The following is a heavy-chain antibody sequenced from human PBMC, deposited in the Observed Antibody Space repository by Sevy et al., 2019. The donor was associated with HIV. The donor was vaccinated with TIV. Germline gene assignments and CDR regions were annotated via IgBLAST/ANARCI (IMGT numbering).Heavy chain of an antibody. V-gene: IGHV3-21*06. CDR2: ISGSANYI. J-gene: IGHJ3*02. CDR1: GFTFNTYT. D-gene: IGHD3-10*01. CDR3: ARPYGSGSWEAFDI. Sequence: GGSLRLSCIASGFTFNTYTVNWVRQAPGKGLEWVSSISGSANYIYYADSVKGRFTISRDNAKNSLFLQMNSLRVEDTAVYYCARPYGSGSWEAFDIWGQGTMVTVSS.